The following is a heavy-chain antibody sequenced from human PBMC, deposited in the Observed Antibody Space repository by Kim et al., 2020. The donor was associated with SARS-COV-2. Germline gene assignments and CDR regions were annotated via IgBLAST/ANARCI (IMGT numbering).Heavy chain of an antibody. J-gene: IGHJ6*02. D-gene: IGHD2-2*01. CDR2: ISYDGSNK. CDR3: AKVVPAAPYYYYGMDV. Sequence: GRSLRLSCAASGFTFSSYGMHWVRQAPGKGLEWVAVISYDGSNKYYADSVKGRFTISRDNSKNTLYLQMNSLRAEDTAVYYCAKVVPAAPYYYYGMDVWGQGTTGTVSS. CDR1: GFTFSSYG. V-gene: IGHV3-30*18.